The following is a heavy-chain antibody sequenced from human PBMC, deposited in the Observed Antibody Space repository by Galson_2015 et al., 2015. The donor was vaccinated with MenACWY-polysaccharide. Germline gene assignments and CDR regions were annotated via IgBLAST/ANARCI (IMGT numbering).Heavy chain of an antibody. CDR1: GFTFSSDW. Sequence: SLRLSCAASGFTFSSDWMHWVRQAPGKGLVWVSRISSDGSRIHYADSVKGRFTISRDNARNTLYLQMNSLRVEDSALYYCARSQSVGKLDDCGQGTLVTVSS. CDR2: ISSDGSRI. J-gene: IGHJ4*02. D-gene: IGHD1-1*01. CDR3: ARSQSVGKLDD. V-gene: IGHV3-74*01.